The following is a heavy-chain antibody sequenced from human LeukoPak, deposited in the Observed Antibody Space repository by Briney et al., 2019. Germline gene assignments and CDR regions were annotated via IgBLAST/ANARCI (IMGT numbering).Heavy chain of an antibody. CDR1: GLTVSSNC. V-gene: IGHV3-53*01. CDR2: IYSGGNT. Sequence: GGSLRLSCTASGLTVSSNCMSWVRQAPGKGLEWVSFIYSGGNTYYADSVKGRFTTSRDNSKNTFHLQMNSLRAEDTAVYYCARDCSGGSCYSNFDYWGQGTLVTVSS. CDR3: ARDCSGGSCYSNFDY. J-gene: IGHJ4*02. D-gene: IGHD2-15*01.